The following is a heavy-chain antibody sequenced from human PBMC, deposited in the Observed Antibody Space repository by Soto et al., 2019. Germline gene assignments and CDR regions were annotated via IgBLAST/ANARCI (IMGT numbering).Heavy chain of an antibody. Sequence: QVQLVESGGGVVQPGRSLRLSCVASGFTFSSYGIHWVRQAPGKGLEWVAVISYDGSNKYYADSVKGRFTISRDNSKNTLYLQVSSLNTEDTALYYCAKPKSGSGWGYYGLDVWGQGTTVTVSS. CDR3: AKPKSGSGWGYYGLDV. CDR2: ISYDGSNK. J-gene: IGHJ6*02. D-gene: IGHD6-19*01. V-gene: IGHV3-30*18. CDR1: GFTFSSYG.